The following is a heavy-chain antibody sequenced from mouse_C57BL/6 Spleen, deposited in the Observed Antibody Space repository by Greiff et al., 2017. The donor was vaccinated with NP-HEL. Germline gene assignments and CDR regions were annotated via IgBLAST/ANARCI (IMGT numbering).Heavy chain of an antibody. Sequence: EVKLVESEGGLVQPGRSMKLSCTASGFTFSDYYMAWVRQVPEKGLEWVANINYDGSSTYYLDSLKSRFIISRDNAKNILYLQMSSLKSEDTSTYYCARDRDGPFDYWGQGTTLTVSS. D-gene: IGHD2-3*01. J-gene: IGHJ2*01. CDR1: GFTFSDYY. CDR2: INYDGSST. V-gene: IGHV5-16*01. CDR3: ARDRDGPFDY.